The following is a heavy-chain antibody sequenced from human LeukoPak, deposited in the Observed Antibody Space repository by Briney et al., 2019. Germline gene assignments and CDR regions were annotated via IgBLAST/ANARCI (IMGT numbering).Heavy chain of an antibody. V-gene: IGHV4-4*02. CDR2: IYHSGST. CDR1: GGSISSSNW. CDR3: AKDRRDEAYDFWSGYFFDY. Sequence: PSETLSLTCAVSGGSISSSNWWSWVRQPPGKGLEWIGEIYHSGSTNYNPSLKSRVTISVDKSKNQFSLKLSPVTAADTAVYYCAKDRRDEAYDFWSGYFFDYWGQGTLVTVSS. J-gene: IGHJ4*02. D-gene: IGHD3-3*01.